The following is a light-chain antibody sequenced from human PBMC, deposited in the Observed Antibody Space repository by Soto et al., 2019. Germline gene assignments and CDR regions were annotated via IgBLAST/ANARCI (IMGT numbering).Light chain of an antibody. CDR2: GAS. Sequence: EIVLTQSPGTLSLSPGERATLSCRASQSVDSNYLAWYQQKPGQAPRLLIFGASNRATGIPDRFSGSGSGTDFTLIISRLEPEDFAVYYCQQYGTSLFTFGPGTKVNVK. V-gene: IGKV3-20*01. CDR1: QSVDSNY. CDR3: QQYGTSLFT. J-gene: IGKJ3*01.